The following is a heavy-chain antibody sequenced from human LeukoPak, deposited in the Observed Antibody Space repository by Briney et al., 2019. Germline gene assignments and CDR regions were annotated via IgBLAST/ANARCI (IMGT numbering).Heavy chain of an antibody. J-gene: IGHJ4*02. CDR2: ISPSGGST. Sequence: ASVKVSCKAAGYTFTSYYMPWVRQAPGQELEWMGIISPSGGSTSYAQKFQGRVTMTRDTSTSTVYMELSSLRSEDTAVYYCAREQEHLDYYDSSGPIDYWGQGTLVTVSS. CDR1: GYTFTSYY. V-gene: IGHV1-46*01. CDR3: AREQEHLDYYDSSGPIDY. D-gene: IGHD3-22*01.